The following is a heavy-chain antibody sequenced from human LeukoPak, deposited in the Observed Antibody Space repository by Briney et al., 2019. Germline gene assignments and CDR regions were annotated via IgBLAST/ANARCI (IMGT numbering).Heavy chain of an antibody. CDR1: GFTFSSYS. V-gene: IGHV3-21*01. D-gene: IGHD6-19*01. CDR2: ISTGSTYK. Sequence: PGGSLRLSCAASGFTFSSYSMKWVRQAPGKGLEWVSSISTGSTYKYYGDSVKGRFTISRDNAKNSVDLQMNSLRAEDTAVYYCARGPTLIGLAGIWPLDYWGQGSLVIVSS. CDR3: ARGPTLIGLAGIWPLDY. J-gene: IGHJ4*02.